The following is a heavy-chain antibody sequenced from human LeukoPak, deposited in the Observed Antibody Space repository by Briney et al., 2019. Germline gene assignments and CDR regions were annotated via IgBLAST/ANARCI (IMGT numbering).Heavy chain of an antibody. CDR2: IIPIFGTA. CDR1: GGTFISYA. V-gene: IGHV1-69*06. Sequence: SVKVSCKASGGTFISYAISWVRQAPGQGLEWMGGIIPIFGTANYAQKFQGRVTITADKSTSTAYMELSSLRSEDTAVYYCATYERTGRTFDYWGQGTLVTVSS. J-gene: IGHJ4*02. CDR3: ATYERTGRTFDY. D-gene: IGHD3/OR15-3a*01.